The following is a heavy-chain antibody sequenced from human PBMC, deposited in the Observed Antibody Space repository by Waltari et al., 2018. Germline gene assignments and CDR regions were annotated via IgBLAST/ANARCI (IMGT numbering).Heavy chain of an antibody. CDR2: ISGSGGST. CDR1: GFTFSSYA. J-gene: IGHJ4*02. Sequence: EVQLLESGGGLVQPGGSLRLSCAASGFTFSSYAMSWVRQAPGKGLEWVSAISGSGGSTYYADCVKGRFTIARDNSKNTLYLQMNSRRAEDTAVYYCAKDLLRITMIVVVPTHERAFDYWGQGTLVTVSS. V-gene: IGHV3-23*01. CDR3: AKDLLRITMIVVVPTHERAFDY. D-gene: IGHD3-22*01.